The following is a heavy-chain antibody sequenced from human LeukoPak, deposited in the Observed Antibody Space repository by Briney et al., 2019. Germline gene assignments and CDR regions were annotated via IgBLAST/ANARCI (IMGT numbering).Heavy chain of an antibody. Sequence: GGSLRLSCAASGFTFSTDAMHWVRQAPGKGLEYVSAISSNGRDTYYAKSVQGRFTISRDNSKDMVYLQMASLRPEDMGVYYYARWSGSYYSWGQGTLVSVSS. CDR3: ARWSGSYYS. J-gene: IGHJ5*02. V-gene: IGHV3-64*01. D-gene: IGHD1-26*01. CDR1: GFTFSTDA. CDR2: ISSNGRDT.